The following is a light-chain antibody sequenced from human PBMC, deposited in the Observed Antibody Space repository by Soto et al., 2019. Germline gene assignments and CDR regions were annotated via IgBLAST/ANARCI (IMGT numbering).Light chain of an antibody. J-gene: IGKJ3*01. CDR3: QQYGRSPFT. V-gene: IGKV3-20*01. CDR2: GAS. CDR1: QSVSSTY. Sequence: EIVLTQSPGTLSLSPGERATLSCRASQSVSSTYLAWYQQKPGQAPRLLIYGASSRATGIPDRFRGSGSGTDFTLTISRLEPEDFAVYYCQQYGRSPFTFGPGTKVDIK.